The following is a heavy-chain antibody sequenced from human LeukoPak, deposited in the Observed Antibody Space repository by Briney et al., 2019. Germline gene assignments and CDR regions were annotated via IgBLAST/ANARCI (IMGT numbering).Heavy chain of an antibody. CDR3: AKDGSRGYSSTGYYMDA. J-gene: IGHJ6*03. Sequence: GGSLGLSCAASGFIFDDYAMHWVRQAPGKGLEWVALIVWDGESTYYAASVRGRFIISRDNSDNSLYLQMNNLKAEDTAIYYCAKDGSRGYSSTGYYMDAWGKGTTVIVSS. CDR1: GFIFDDYA. D-gene: IGHD6-19*01. V-gene: IGHV3-43D*04. CDR2: IVWDGEST.